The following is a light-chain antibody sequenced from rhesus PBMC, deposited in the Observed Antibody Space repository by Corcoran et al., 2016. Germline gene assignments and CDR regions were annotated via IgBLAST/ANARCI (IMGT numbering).Light chain of an antibody. CDR1: QSLLLSNGNTY. J-gene: IGKJ2*01. CDR3: MQAIAFPYS. Sequence: DIVMTQTPLSLPITPGEPASISCRSSQSLLLSNGNTYLHWYLQKPGQSPKLWIYGGSNRASGVQDRCSGSGSGTDFTLEVSEVEAEDVGVYYCMQAIAFPYSFGQGTKVEIK. V-gene: IGKV2-72*01. CDR2: GGS.